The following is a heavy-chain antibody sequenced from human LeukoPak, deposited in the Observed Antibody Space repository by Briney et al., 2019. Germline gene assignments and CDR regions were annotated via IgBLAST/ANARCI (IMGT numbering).Heavy chain of an antibody. J-gene: IGHJ4*02. D-gene: IGHD3-10*01. CDR3: ATRSGDFDY. CDR2: INPNNGAT. V-gene: IGHV1-2*02. Sequence: ASVKVSCKASAYTFTGYYIHWVRQAPGQGLEWVGWINPNNGATNFAQKFQGRVTMTRDTSISTAYMELSRLRSDDTAVYYCATRSGDFDYWGQGTLVTVSS. CDR1: AYTFTGYY.